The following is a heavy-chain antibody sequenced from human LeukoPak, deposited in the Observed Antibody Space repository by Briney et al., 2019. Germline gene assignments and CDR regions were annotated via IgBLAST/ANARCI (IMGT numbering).Heavy chain of an antibody. J-gene: IGHJ5*02. Sequence: GGSLRLSCAASGFTFSSYAMSWVRQAPGKGLEWVSAISGSGGSTYYADSAKGRFTISRDNSKNTLYLQMNSLRAEDTAVYYCAKGYYYDSNNWFDPWGQGTLVTVSS. CDR1: GFTFSSYA. CDR3: AKGYYYDSNNWFDP. V-gene: IGHV3-23*01. D-gene: IGHD3-22*01. CDR2: ISGSGGST.